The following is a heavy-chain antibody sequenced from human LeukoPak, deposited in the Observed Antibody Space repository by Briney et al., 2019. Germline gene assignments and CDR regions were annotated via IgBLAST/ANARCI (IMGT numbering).Heavy chain of an antibody. CDR1: GYTFTTYD. D-gene: IGHD2-15*01. CDR2: VNPNSGHT. J-gene: IGHJ4*02. CDR3: ARGAPGSYCSGGSCPYFDY. Sequence: ASVKVSCKASGYTFTTYDINWVRQATGQGLEWMGWVNPNSGHTGYAQKFQGRVTMTRNTSISTAYMELSSLRSEDTAVYYCARGAPGSYCSGGSCPYFDYWGQGTLVSVSS. V-gene: IGHV1-8*01.